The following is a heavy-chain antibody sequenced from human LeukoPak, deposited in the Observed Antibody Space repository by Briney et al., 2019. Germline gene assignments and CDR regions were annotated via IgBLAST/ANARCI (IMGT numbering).Heavy chain of an antibody. Sequence: GGSLRLSCAASGFTFSSYSMNWVRQAPGEGLEWVSSISSSSSYIYYADSVKGRFTISRDNAKNSLYLQMNSLRADDTAVYYCAKGSDFDYWGQGTLVTVSS. D-gene: IGHD1-26*01. CDR3: AKGSDFDY. CDR1: GFTFSSYS. V-gene: IGHV3-21*01. J-gene: IGHJ4*02. CDR2: ISSSSSYI.